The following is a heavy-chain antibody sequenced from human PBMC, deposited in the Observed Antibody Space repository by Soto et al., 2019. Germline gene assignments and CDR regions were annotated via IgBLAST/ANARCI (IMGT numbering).Heavy chain of an antibody. D-gene: IGHD3-10*01. CDR3: AKVGYYYGMDV. CDR2: ISYDGSNK. CDR1: GFTFSSYG. V-gene: IGHV3-30*18. Sequence: QVQLVESGGGVVQPGRSLRLSCAASGFTFSSYGMHWVRQAPGKGLEWVAVISYDGSNKYYADSVKGRFTISRDNSKNTLYLQMNSLRAEDTAVYSCAKVGYYYGMDVWGQGTTVTVSS. J-gene: IGHJ6*02.